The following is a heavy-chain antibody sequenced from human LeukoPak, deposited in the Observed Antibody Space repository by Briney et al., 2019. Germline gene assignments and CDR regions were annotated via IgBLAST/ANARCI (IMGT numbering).Heavy chain of an antibody. Sequence: ASVKVSCKASGYTFTSNHIHCVRQAPGQGLEWMGVINPSGDSTSYAQKFQGRVTMTRDTSTSTVYMELRSLRSDDTAVYYCARNFPVWEFDYWGQGTLVTVSS. CDR2: INPSGDST. CDR3: ARNFPVWEFDY. CDR1: GYTFTSNH. J-gene: IGHJ4*02. D-gene: IGHD1-26*01. V-gene: IGHV1-46*01.